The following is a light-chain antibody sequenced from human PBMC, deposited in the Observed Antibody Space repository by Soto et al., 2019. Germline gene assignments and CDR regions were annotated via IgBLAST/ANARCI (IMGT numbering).Light chain of an antibody. V-gene: IGLV2-23*03. Sequence: QSALTQPASVSGSPGQSITISCTGTSSDVGRYNLVSWYQQHPGNAPKLMIYEGSKRPAGVSNRFSGSTSGNTASLTISGLQAEDEADYYCCSYAGSSTFVVFGGGTKLTVL. CDR1: SSDVGRYNL. CDR2: EGS. J-gene: IGLJ2*01. CDR3: CSYAGSSTFVV.